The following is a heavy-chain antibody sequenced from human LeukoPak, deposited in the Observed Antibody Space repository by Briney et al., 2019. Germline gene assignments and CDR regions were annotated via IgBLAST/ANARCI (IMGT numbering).Heavy chain of an antibody. CDR1: GGSFSGYY. J-gene: IGHJ4*02. D-gene: IGHD2-8*01. V-gene: IGHV4-34*01. CDR2: INHSGST. CDR3: ARLAYFPFFDY. Sequence: SETLSLTCAVYGGSFSGYYWSWIRQPPGKGLEWIGEINHSGSTNYNPSLKSRVTISVDTSKNQFSLKLSSVTAADTAVYYCARLAYFPFFDYWGQGTLVTVSS.